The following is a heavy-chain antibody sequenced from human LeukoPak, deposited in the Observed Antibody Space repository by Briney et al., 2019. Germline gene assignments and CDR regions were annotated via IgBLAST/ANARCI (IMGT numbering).Heavy chain of an antibody. Sequence: SETLSLTCTVSGGSISSSSYYWGWIRQPPGKGLEWIGSKSYSGSTYYNPSLESRVTISVDTSENQFSLRLSSVTAADTAVYYCARDWVGVTAGWFDPWGQGTLVTVSS. CDR1: GGSISSSSYY. CDR2: KSYSGST. CDR3: ARDWVGVTAGWFDP. V-gene: IGHV4-39*07. D-gene: IGHD3-16*01. J-gene: IGHJ5*02.